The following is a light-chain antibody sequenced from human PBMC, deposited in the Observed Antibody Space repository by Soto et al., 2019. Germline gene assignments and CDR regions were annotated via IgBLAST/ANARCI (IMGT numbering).Light chain of an antibody. CDR2: DAS. J-gene: IGKJ1*01. V-gene: IGKV1-5*01. CDR3: QQYNSYTWT. CDR1: QSIDTW. Sequence: DIPMTQSPSTLSASVGDTVTITCRASQSIDTWLAWYQQKPGKAPKLLIYDASSLESGVPSRFSGSGSGTEFTLTISSLQPDDFATYYCQQYNSYTWTFGQGTKVDIK.